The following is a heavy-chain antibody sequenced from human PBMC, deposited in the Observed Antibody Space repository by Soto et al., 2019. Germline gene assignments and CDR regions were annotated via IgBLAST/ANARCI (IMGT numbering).Heavy chain of an antibody. V-gene: IGHV1-8*02. Sequence: ASVKVSCKASGYTFTSYYMHWVRQAPGQGLEWMGWMNPNSGNTGYAQKFQGRVTMTRNTSISTAYMELSSLRSEDPAVYYCARSYYYDSSGYSVFDPWGQGTLVTVSS. J-gene: IGHJ5*02. CDR1: GYTFTSYY. CDR2: MNPNSGNT. CDR3: ARSYYYDSSGYSVFDP. D-gene: IGHD3-22*01.